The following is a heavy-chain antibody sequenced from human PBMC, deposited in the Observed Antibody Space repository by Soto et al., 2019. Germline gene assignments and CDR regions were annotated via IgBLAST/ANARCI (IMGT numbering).Heavy chain of an antibody. CDR3: ARVAYQLLLGYYMDV. V-gene: IGHV1-8*01. Sequence: ASVKVSCKASGYTFTSYDINWMRQATGQGLEWMGWMNPNSGNTGYAQKFQGRVTMTRNTSISTAYMELSSLRSEDTAVYYCARVAYQLLLGYYMDVWGKGTTVTVSS. CDR2: MNPNSGNT. J-gene: IGHJ6*03. D-gene: IGHD2-2*01. CDR1: GYTFTSYD.